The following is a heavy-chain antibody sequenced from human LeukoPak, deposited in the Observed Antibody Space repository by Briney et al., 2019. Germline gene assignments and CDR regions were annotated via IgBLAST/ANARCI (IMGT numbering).Heavy chain of an antibody. CDR3: ARDQSGGRRYGMDV. CDR2: MKRDGSEI. Sequence: PGGSLRLSCSASGFTFSTYWMSWVRQAPGKGLEWVANMKRDGSEIYYVDSVRGRFTISRDNARNSLYLQMNSLRAEDTAVYYCARDQSGGRRYGMDVWGQGTTVTVSS. D-gene: IGHD2-15*01. CDR1: GFTFSTYW. J-gene: IGHJ6*02. V-gene: IGHV3-7*01.